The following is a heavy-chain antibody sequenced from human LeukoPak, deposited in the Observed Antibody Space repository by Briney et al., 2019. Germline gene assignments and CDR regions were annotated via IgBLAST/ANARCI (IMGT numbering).Heavy chain of an antibody. J-gene: IGHJ5*02. V-gene: IGHV4-34*01. CDR1: GGPFSGYY. CDR2: INHSGRT. CDR3: ARRGSRGVSTMVRGVGNWFDP. D-gene: IGHD3-10*01. Sequence: PSETLSLTCAVYGGPFSGYYWSCIRQPPGKGLEWIGEINHSGRTNYNPSLKSRVTISVDTSKNQFSLKLSSVPAADTAIYYCARRGSRGVSTMVRGVGNWFDPWGQGTLVTVSS.